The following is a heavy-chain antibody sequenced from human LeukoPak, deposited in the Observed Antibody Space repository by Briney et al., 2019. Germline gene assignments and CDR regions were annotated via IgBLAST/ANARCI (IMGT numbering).Heavy chain of an antibody. V-gene: IGHV1-2*02. D-gene: IGHD3-10*01. CDR1: GDSFTAYY. J-gene: IGHJ5*02. CDR2: INPNSGDT. CDR3: ARGGIRSGDLKNWLDP. Sequence: ASVSVSCKTAGDSFTAYYMHWVRQAPGQGLVWMGWINPNSGDTNYAQKFQGRVTMTSDASTSTAHLDLRGLRPDGTPVYFCARGGIRSGDLKNWLDPWGQGTRVTVTS.